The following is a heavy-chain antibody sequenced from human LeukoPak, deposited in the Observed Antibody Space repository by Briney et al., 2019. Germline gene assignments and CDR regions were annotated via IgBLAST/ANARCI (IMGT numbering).Heavy chain of an antibody. Sequence: PSETLSLTCTVSGYSISSGYYWGWIRQPPGKGLEWIGRIYTSGSTNYNPSLKSRVTMSVDTSKNQFSLKLSSVTAADTAVYYCARVESSIAARYYYMDVWGKGTTVTVSS. J-gene: IGHJ6*03. CDR3: ARVESSIAARYYYMDV. D-gene: IGHD6-6*01. CDR1: GYSISSGYY. CDR2: IYTSGST. V-gene: IGHV4-38-2*02.